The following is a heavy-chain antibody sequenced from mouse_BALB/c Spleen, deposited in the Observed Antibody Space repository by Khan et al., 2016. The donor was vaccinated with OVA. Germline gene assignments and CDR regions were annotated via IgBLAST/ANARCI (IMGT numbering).Heavy chain of an antibody. Sequence: EVQLQESGPSLVKPSQTLSLTCSVTGDSITSGYWNWIRKFPGNKLEYMGYISYSGSPYYNPSLKSRISITRDTTKNQHYLQLNSMTTEDSATYYCAGTSYYGNYYFDYWGQGTTLTVSA. V-gene: IGHV3-8*02. J-gene: IGHJ2*01. CDR1: GDSITSGY. CDR3: AGTSYYGNYYFDY. CDR2: ISYSGSP. D-gene: IGHD2-10*01.